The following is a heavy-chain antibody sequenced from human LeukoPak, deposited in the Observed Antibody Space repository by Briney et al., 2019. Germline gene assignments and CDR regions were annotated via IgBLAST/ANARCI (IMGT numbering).Heavy chain of an antibody. CDR1: GFTFSDYG. D-gene: IGHD4-17*01. CDR3: AKDEDYGDYVLSY. J-gene: IGHJ4*02. V-gene: IGHV3-30*18. Sequence: GRSLRLSCAASGFTFSDYGMHWVRQAPDKGLEWVAVISYDGSHKYSADSVKGRFTISRDTSKNTLYLQMNSLRAEDTAVYYCAKDEDYGDYVLSYWGQGTLVTVSS. CDR2: ISYDGSHK.